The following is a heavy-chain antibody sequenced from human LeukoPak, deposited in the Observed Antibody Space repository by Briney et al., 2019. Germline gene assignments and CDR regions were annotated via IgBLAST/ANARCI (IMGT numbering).Heavy chain of an antibody. Sequence: PGGSLRLSCTASGFTVSSNYMGWVRQAPGKGLEWVSVIYSGGSTYYADSVKGRFTISRDNSKNTLYLQMNSLRAEDTAVYYCARVDCSSTSCFYYYYYYMDVWGKGTTVTVSS. V-gene: IGHV3-53*01. D-gene: IGHD2-2*01. CDR2: IYSGGST. CDR1: GFTVSSNY. J-gene: IGHJ6*03. CDR3: ARVDCSSTSCFYYYYYYMDV.